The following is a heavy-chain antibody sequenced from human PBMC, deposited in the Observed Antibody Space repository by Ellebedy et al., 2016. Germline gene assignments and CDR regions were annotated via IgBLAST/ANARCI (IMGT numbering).Heavy chain of an antibody. Sequence: ASVKVSCXASGYSFRSYGISWVRQAPGQGLEWMGRISVYNGNTDYAQKLQGRVTLTTDTSTSTAYMDLESLRSDDTAVYYCATGRFSGPLDYWGQGTLVTVSS. D-gene: IGHD1-26*01. CDR1: GYSFRSYG. CDR2: ISVYNGNT. CDR3: ATGRFSGPLDY. J-gene: IGHJ4*02. V-gene: IGHV1-18*01.